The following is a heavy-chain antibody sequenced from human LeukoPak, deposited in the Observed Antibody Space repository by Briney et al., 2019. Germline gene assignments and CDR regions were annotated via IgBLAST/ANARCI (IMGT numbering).Heavy chain of an antibody. CDR2: ISGSGGST. D-gene: IGHD6-13*01. CDR3: AREPRGGSSWVDDAFDI. J-gene: IGHJ3*02. V-gene: IGHV3-23*01. Sequence: GGSLRLSCAASGFTFSSYAMSWVRQAPGKGLEWVSAISGSGGSTYYADSVKGRFTISRDNAKNSLYLQMNSLRAEDTAVYYCAREPRGGSSWVDDAFDIWGQGTMVTVSS. CDR1: GFTFSSYA.